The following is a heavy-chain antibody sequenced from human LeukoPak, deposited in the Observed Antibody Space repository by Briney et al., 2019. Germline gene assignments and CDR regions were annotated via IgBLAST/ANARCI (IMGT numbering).Heavy chain of an antibody. D-gene: IGHD2-2*01. J-gene: IGHJ6*02. V-gene: IGHV3-21*06. CDR3: ARDCTSATCYSGLDV. CDR1: GFTFSFYS. Sequence: PGGPLTLSCVASGFTFSFYSKNWVRDAPGKGREWVSSRSNGRSGSKSYIYYADSVKGRLTVSRDNAKNSLYLQMNSLRAEDTAVYYCARDCTSATCYSGLDVWGQGTRVTVSS. CDR2: RSNGRSGSKSYI.